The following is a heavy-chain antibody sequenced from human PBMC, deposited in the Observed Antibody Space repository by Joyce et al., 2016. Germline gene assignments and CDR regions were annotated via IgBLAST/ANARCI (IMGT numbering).Heavy chain of an antibody. CDR1: GFSFNTYS. V-gene: IGHV3-48*02. J-gene: IGHJ4*02. CDR3: ARVGRTGYTCDY. D-gene: IGHD5-24*01. Sequence: EVQLVESGGGLVQPGGSLRLSCAASGFSFNTYSINWVRQARGKGLEWLSYISASSGTIYYAESVKGRFTISRDNAKNSVYLQMNSLRDEDTAVYYCARVGRTGYTCDYWGQGTLVTVSS. CDR2: ISASSGTI.